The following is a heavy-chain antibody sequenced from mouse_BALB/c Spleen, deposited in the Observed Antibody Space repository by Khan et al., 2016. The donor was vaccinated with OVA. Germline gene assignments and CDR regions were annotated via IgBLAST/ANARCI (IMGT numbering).Heavy chain of an antibody. CDR1: GFSLSSYN. CDR3: ARDYYRYYGYYAMDY. Sequence: VQLQESGPGLVAPSQSLSITCTVSGFSLSSYNIHWVRQPPGKGLEWLGMIWGGGGTDYNSTLKSRLSISKDNSKSQVFLKMNSLQTDDTAMYYCARDYYRYYGYYAMDYWGQGTSVTVSS. J-gene: IGHJ4*01. V-gene: IGHV2-6-4*01. D-gene: IGHD2-14*01. CDR2: IWGGGGT.